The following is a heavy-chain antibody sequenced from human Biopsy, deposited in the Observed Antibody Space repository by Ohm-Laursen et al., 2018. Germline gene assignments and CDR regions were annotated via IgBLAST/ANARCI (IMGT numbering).Heavy chain of an antibody. CDR2: NIPILGTG. CDR3: ATKLTGYFHH. V-gene: IGHV1-69*06. D-gene: IGHD3-9*01. Sequence: SVKVSCKAPGGTFSNYGVNWVRQVPGQGLEWLGGNIPILGTGDYAQKFQDRVTVAADTSTSTATMELRSLRSDDTAVYYCATKLTGYFHHWGQGTLVIVSS. J-gene: IGHJ1*01. CDR1: GGTFSNYG.